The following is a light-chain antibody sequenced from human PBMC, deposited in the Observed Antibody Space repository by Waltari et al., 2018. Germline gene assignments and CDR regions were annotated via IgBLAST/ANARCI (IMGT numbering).Light chain of an antibody. V-gene: IGKV1-27*01. J-gene: IGKJ4*01. CDR1: QGINNY. CDR3: QSYNSGPLS. CDR2: AAS. Sequence: DIQMTQSPSSLSASAGDRVTITCRASQGINNYLAWYQQKPGEVPKLLIHAASTLQSGVPTRFSGRGSGTAVTLTIGSMQPEDVATYDCQSYNSGPLSFGGGTKVEIK.